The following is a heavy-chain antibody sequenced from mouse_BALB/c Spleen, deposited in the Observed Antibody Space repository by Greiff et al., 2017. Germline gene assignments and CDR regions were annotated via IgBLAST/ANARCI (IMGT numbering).Heavy chain of an antibody. CDR2: ISSGSSTI. CDR3: ARTIYYGNYWYFDV. Sequence: DVKLVESGGGLVQPGGSRKLSCAASGFTFSSFGMHWVRQAPEKGLEWVAYISSGSSTIYYADTVKGRFTISRDNPKNTLFLQMTSLRSEDTAMYYCARTIYYGNYWYFDVWGAGTTVTVSS. D-gene: IGHD2-1*01. CDR1: GFTFSSFG. J-gene: IGHJ1*01. V-gene: IGHV5-17*02.